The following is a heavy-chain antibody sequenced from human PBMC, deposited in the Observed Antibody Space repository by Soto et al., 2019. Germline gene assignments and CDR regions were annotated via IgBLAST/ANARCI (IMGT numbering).Heavy chain of an antibody. CDR2: ISSNGGST. Sequence: EVQLVESGGGLVQPGGSLRLSCAASGFTFSNSAMYWVRQAPGKGLECVSSISSNGGSTYYADSVKGRFTISRDNSKNTLYLQMGSLRADDMAVYYCATVGNYGNFDYWGQGTLVTVSS. V-gene: IGHV3-64*07. CDR3: ATVGNYGNFDY. D-gene: IGHD3-10*01. J-gene: IGHJ4*02. CDR1: GFTFSNSA.